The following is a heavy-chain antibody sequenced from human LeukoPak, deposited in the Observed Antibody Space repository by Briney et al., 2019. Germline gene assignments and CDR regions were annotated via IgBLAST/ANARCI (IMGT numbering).Heavy chain of an antibody. D-gene: IGHD6-13*01. CDR2: IYYSGNS. V-gene: IGHV4-59*01. CDR1: GGSISGYY. CDR3: AREGSSSWSAVDY. J-gene: IGHJ4*02. Sequence: RPSETLSLTCTVSGGSISGYYWSWIRQPPGKGLEWIGYIYYSGNSNYNPSLKRRVTISADTSKNQFSLNLSSVTAADTAVYYCAREGSSSWSAVDYCGQGTLVTVSS.